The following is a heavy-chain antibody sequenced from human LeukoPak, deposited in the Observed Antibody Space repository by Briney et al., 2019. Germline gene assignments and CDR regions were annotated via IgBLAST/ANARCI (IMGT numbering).Heavy chain of an antibody. CDR1: GGSFSGYY. D-gene: IGHD3-22*01. J-gene: IGHJ3*02. CDR3: ARGAYYYDSSGYYIGAFDI. V-gene: IGHV4-59*01. CDR2: ICYSGST. Sequence: SETLSLTCAVYGGSFSGYYWSWIRQPPGKGLEWIGYICYSGSTNYNPSLKSRVTISVDTSKNQFSLKLSSVTAADTAVYYCARGAYYYDSSGYYIGAFDIWGQGTMVTVSS.